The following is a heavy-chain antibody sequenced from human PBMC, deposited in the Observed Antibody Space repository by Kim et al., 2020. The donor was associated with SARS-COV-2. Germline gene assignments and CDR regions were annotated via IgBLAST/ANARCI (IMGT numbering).Heavy chain of an antibody. V-gene: IGHV3-23*01. Sequence: GGSLRLSCAASGFTFTSYAMTWVRQAPGKGLEWVSGITGGGGRSYYADSVQGRFTISRDNFKSTLHLQMNSLRADDTAVYYCAKMRADWAATHYLYYGMGVGAQGNTDTV. CDR1: GFTFTSYA. CDR2: ITGGGGRS. CDR3: AKMRADWAATHYLYYGMGV. J-gene: IGHJ6*01. D-gene: IGHD2-15*01.